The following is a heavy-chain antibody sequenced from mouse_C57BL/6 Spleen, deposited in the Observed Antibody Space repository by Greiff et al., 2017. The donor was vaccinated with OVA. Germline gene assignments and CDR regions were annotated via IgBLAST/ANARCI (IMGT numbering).Heavy chain of an antibody. J-gene: IGHJ2*01. CDR2: IYPGDGDT. V-gene: IGHV1-82*01. CDR1: GYAFSSSW. Sequence: QVHVKQSGPELVKPGASVKISCKASGYAFSSSWMNWVKQRPGKGLEWIGRIYPGDGDTNYNGKFKGKATLTADKSSSTAYMQLSSLTSVDSAVYFCATMVTTYFDYWGQGTTLTVSA. D-gene: IGHD2-2*01. CDR3: ATMVTTYFDY.